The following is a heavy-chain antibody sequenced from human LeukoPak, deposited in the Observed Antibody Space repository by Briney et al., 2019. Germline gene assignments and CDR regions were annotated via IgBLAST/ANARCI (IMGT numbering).Heavy chain of an antibody. CDR2: INPNSGDT. Sequence: ASVKVSCKASGYTFTDYYMHWVRQAPGQGLEWMGRINPNSGDTNYAQKFQGRVTMTRDTSITTAYMELSSLKSDDTAVYYCARACSGGICYSDNWLDPWGQGTLVTVSS. CDR1: GYTFTDYY. D-gene: IGHD2-15*01. J-gene: IGHJ5*02. V-gene: IGHV1-2*06. CDR3: ARACSGGICYSDNWLDP.